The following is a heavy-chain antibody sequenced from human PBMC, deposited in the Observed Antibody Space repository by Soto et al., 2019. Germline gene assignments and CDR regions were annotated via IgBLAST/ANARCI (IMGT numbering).Heavy chain of an antibody. J-gene: IGHJ5*02. Sequence: QVQLVQSGAEVKKPGASVRVSCKAFDYTFTNFGISWVRQAPGRGLEWMGWISGYNGDTTYAQKFQGRVTMTTDTSSSTAYMELRGLRSDDTAKYYCATSYDSGFDPWGQGTLVTVSS. CDR3: ATSYDSGFDP. V-gene: IGHV1-18*01. D-gene: IGHD3-3*01. CDR1: DYTFTNFG. CDR2: ISGYNGDT.